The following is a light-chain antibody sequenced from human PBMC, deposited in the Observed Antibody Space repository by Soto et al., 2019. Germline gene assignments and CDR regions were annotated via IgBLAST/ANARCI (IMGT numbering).Light chain of an antibody. J-gene: IGLJ3*02. CDR3: SSYAASNNFYFV. Sequence: QSALTQPPSASGSPGQSVTISCTGTSSDVGGYNYVSWYQQYPGRAPKLMIYEATKRPSGVPDRFSGSKSGNTASLTVSGLQAADEADYYCSSYAASNNFYFVFGGGTKLTVL. CDR1: SSDVGGYNY. V-gene: IGLV2-8*01. CDR2: EAT.